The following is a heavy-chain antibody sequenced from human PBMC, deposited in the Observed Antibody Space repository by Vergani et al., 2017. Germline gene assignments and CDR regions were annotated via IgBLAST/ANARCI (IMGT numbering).Heavy chain of an antibody. V-gene: IGHV4-34*01. J-gene: IGHJ6*03. Sequence: QVQLQQWGGGLLKPSETLSLTCVVNGGSFTSYHWTWIRQSPGEGLEWVGDIDHTGRPDYNPSLKSRLTMSVDKSRNQFSLTLNSVTATDTAISFCARVNTETNGHLYYDYYMDVWGQGTAVTVS. CDR1: GGSFTSYH. CDR2: IDHTGRP. CDR3: ARVNTETNGHLYYDYYMDV. D-gene: IGHD4-11*01.